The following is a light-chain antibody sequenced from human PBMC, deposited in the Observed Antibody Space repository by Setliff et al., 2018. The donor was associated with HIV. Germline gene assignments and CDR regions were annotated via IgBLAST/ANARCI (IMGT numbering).Light chain of an antibody. Sequence: QSVLTQPPSVSGAPGQRVTIACTGSSSNIGAGYDVHWYQQLPETAPKLLIYGSTNRPSGIPDRFSGSKSGTSASLAITGLQAEDEADYYCQSYDSSLNGSRVFGTGTKGTVL. CDR2: GST. J-gene: IGLJ1*01. CDR1: SSNIGAGYD. V-gene: IGLV1-40*01. CDR3: QSYDSSLNGSRV.